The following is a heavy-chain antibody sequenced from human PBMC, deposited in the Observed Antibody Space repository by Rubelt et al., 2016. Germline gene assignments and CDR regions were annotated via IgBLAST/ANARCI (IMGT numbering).Heavy chain of an antibody. J-gene: IGHJ3*02. CDR3: ARAEYSGYDSVAFDI. Sequence: GPGLVKPSETLSLTCTVSGGSISSYYWSWIRQPPGKGLEWIGYIYYSGSTNYNPSLKSRVTISVDTSKNQFSLKLSSVTAADTAVYYCARAEYSGYDSVAFDIWGQGTMVTVSS. CDR2: IYYSGST. CDR1: GGSISSYY. V-gene: IGHV4-59*01. D-gene: IGHD5-12*01.